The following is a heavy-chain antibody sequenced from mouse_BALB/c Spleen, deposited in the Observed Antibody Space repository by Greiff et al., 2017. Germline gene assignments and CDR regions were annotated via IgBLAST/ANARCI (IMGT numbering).Heavy chain of an antibody. CDR2: ILPGSGST. Sequence: QVQLQQSGAELMKPGASVKISCKATGYTFSSYWIEWVKQRPGHGLEWIGEILPGSGSTNYNEKFKGKATFTADTSSNTAYMQLSSLTSEDSAVYYCARGGLPRGAMDYWGQGTSVTVSS. CDR3: ARGGLPRGAMDY. V-gene: IGHV1-9*01. CDR1: GYTFSSYW. J-gene: IGHJ4*01. D-gene: IGHD2-2*01.